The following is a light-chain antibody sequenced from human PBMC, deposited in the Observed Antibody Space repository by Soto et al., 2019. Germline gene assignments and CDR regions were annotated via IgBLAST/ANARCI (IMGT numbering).Light chain of an antibody. V-gene: IGKV1-5*03. J-gene: IGKJ1*01. CDR3: QHYDSYSEA. CDR1: QTISSL. Sequence: DIQMTQSPSTLSGSVGDRVTITCRASQTISSLLAWYQQKPGKAPKLLIYKASTLKTGGPARFSGSGSGTEFTLTISSLEPDDFAAYYCQHYDSYSEAFGQGTQLDIK. CDR2: KAS.